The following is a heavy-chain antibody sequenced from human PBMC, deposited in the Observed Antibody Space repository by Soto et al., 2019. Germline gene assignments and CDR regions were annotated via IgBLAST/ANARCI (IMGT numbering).Heavy chain of an antibody. D-gene: IGHD3-3*01. J-gene: IGHJ4*02. V-gene: IGHV3-23*01. CDR1: GFTFSDFG. Sequence: GGSLRLSCAASGFTFSDFGMSWVRQAPGKGLEWVSVINASGDATYYAASVKGRFTLSRDNSKNTLYLQTNSLTVADTVVYYCAKKVTIYAVDPADYWGQGTQVTVSS. CDR2: INASGDAT. CDR3: AKKVTIYAVDPADY.